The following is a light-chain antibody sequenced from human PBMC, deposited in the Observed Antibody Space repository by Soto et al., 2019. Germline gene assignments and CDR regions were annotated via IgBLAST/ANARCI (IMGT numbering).Light chain of an antibody. CDR1: QSVGSN. CDR2: DAS. J-gene: IGKJ4*01. Sequence: EIVLTQSAAILSLSPGERATLSCRASQSVGSNLAWYQQKPGQAPRLLIYDASNRVADFPSRFSGSGSGTDFTLTISSLEAEDFALYFCQQCYSWPLTFGGGTKVEIK. V-gene: IGKV3-11*01. CDR3: QQCYSWPLT.